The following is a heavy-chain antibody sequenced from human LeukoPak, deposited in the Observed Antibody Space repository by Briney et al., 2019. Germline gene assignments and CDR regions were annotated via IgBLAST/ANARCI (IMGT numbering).Heavy chain of an antibody. CDR2: ISGSGGST. Sequence: GGSLRLSCAGSGFTFNNYAMSWVRQAPGKGLEWVSAISGSGGSTYYADSVKGRFTISRDNSKNTLYLQMNSLRAEDTAVYYCAKSSQVVVIGKLVGFDYWGQGTLVTVSS. CDR3: AKSSQVVVIGKLVGFDY. D-gene: IGHD3-22*01. CDR1: GFTFNNYA. J-gene: IGHJ4*02. V-gene: IGHV3-23*01.